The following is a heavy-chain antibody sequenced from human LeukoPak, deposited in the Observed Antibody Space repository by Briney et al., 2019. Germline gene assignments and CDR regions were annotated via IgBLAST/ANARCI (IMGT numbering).Heavy chain of an antibody. D-gene: IGHD6-13*01. J-gene: IGHJ6*03. Sequence: GGSLRLSCAASGFTSSSYAMHWVRQAPGKGLEWVAVISYDGSNKYYADSVKGRFTISRDNSKNTLYLQMNSLRAEDTAVYYCARASSSWYLNYYMDVWGKGTTVTVPS. CDR1: GFTSSSYA. CDR3: ARASSSWYLNYYMDV. V-gene: IGHV3-30*04. CDR2: ISYDGSNK.